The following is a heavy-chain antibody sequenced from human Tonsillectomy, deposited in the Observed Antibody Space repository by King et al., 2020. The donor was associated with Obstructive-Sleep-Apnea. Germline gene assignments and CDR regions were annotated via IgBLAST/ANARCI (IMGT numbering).Heavy chain of an antibody. CDR1: GGSINNYY. Sequence: LQLQESGPGLVKPSETLSLTCSVSGGSINNYYWSWIRQPPGKGLEWIGYMYYSGNTNFNPSLKSRVTISADTSKNQFSLRLRSVTAADTAVYFCARHRGVEDYGGYGDYFDYWGQGTLVTVSS. J-gene: IGHJ4*02. CDR2: MYYSGNT. D-gene: IGHD5-12*01. CDR3: ARHRGVEDYGGYGDYFDY. V-gene: IGHV4-59*08.